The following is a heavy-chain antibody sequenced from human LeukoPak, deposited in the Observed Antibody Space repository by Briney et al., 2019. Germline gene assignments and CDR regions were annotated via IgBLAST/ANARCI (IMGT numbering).Heavy chain of an antibody. V-gene: IGHV3-23*01. CDR2: ISGSGEDT. D-gene: IGHD1-1*01. J-gene: IGHJ4*02. Sequence: PGGSLRLPCAVSGFTFTTYAMIWVRQAPGKGLEWVSAISGSGEDTYYADSVRGRFTISRDNSENTLSLQMNRLRAKDTAVYHCARLSGTSGTSSRVLHYWGQGTLVTVSS. CDR3: ARLSGTSGTSSRVLHY. CDR1: GFTFTTYA.